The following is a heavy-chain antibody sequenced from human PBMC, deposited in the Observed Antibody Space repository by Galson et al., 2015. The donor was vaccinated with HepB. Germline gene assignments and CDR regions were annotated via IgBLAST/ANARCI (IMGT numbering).Heavy chain of an antibody. CDR1: GFSFSNYG. V-gene: IGHV3-30*03. D-gene: IGHD6-19*01. CDR2: ISYDESDK. Sequence: SLRLSCAASGFSFSNYGMHWVRQAPGKGLEWVAVISYDESDKYYAGSVLGRFTISRDDSKNTLYLQMNSLKTEDTAVYYCTTSTGYSSGWYNYYYYYGMDVWGQGTTVTVSS. CDR3: TTSTGYSSGWYNYYYYYGMDV. J-gene: IGHJ6*02.